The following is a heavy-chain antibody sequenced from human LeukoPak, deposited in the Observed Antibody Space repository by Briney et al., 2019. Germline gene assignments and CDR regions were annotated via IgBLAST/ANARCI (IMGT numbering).Heavy chain of an antibody. D-gene: IGHD3-22*01. CDR3: ARDKDSSGYYYPPWDYYYYYMDV. J-gene: IGHJ6*03. CDR1: GYTFTSYY. V-gene: IGHV1-46*01. Sequence: GGSLRLSCAASGYTFTSYYMHWVRQAPGQGLEWMGIINPSGGSTSYAQKFQGRVTMTRDTSTSTVYMELSSLRSEDTAVYYCARDKDSSGYYYPPWDYYYYYMDVWGKGTTVTISS. CDR2: INPSGGST.